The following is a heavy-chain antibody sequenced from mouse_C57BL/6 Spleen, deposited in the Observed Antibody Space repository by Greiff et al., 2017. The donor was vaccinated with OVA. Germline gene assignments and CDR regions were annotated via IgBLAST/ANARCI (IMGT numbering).Heavy chain of an antibody. CDR3: ASYYDYDGRFAY. J-gene: IGHJ3*01. Sequence: QVQLQQSGAELVKPGASVKLSCKASGYTFTSYWMHWVKQRPGQGLEWIGMIHPNSGSTTYNEKFKSKATLTVDKSSSTAYMQLSSLTSEDSAVYYCASYYDYDGRFAYWGQGTLVTVSA. CDR1: GYTFTSYW. D-gene: IGHD2-4*01. CDR2: IHPNSGST. V-gene: IGHV1-64*01.